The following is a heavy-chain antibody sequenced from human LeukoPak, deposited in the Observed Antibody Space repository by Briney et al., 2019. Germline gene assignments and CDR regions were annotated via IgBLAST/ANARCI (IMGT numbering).Heavy chain of an antibody. Sequence: PGGPLRLSCAASGFTFSYYWMHGLRQAPGKGVVWVSRNNSEGINTRYADSVKGRFTISRDNAKNTLNLQMKRLRAEDAAVYYCARDLGLYYDTSDNWFDPWGQGTLVTVSS. CDR1: GFTFSYYW. D-gene: IGHD3-22*01. CDR3: ARDLGLYYDTSDNWFDP. CDR2: NNSEGINT. V-gene: IGHV3-74*01. J-gene: IGHJ5*02.